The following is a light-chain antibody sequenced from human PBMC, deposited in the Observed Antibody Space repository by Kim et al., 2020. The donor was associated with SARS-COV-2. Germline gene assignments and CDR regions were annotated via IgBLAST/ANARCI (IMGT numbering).Light chain of an antibody. CDR1: NSDIGYYNY. CDR2: DVN. Sequence: QSALTQPASVSGSPGQSITISCTGSNSDIGYYNYVSWYQHHPGKAPKLMIYDVNNRPSGVSNRFSGSKSGNTASLTISGLQAEDVADYYCHSYTTASRWVFGGGTQLTVL. CDR3: HSYTTASRWV. J-gene: IGLJ3*02. V-gene: IGLV2-14*03.